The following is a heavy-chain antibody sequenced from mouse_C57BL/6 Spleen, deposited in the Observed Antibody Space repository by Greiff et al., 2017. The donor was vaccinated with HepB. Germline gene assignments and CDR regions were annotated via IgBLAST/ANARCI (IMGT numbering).Heavy chain of an antibody. D-gene: IGHD2-1*01. V-gene: IGHV1-26*01. CDR1: GYTFTDYY. CDR2: INPNNGGT. Sequence: EVKLQQSGPELVKPGASVKISCKASGYTFTDYYMNWVKQSHGKSLEWIGDINPNNGGTSYNQKFKGKATLTVDKSSSTAYMELRSLTSEDSAVYYCARPIYYGYFDVWGTGTTVTVSS. J-gene: IGHJ1*03. CDR3: ARPIYYGYFDV.